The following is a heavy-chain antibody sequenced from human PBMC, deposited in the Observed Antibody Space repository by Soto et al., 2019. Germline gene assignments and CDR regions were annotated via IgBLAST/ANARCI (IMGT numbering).Heavy chain of an antibody. CDR1: GFTLGSYW. V-gene: IGHV3-7*03. D-gene: IGHD2-2*03. Sequence: EVQLVASGGGLVQPGGSPRLSCEASGFTLGSYWMNWVRQAPGKGLEWVANIKQDGGEKYYVDSVKGRFTISRDNAKRSLYLQMNILTAEDTAVYYCAREYGGYRNWYFDLWGRGTPVTVS. J-gene: IGHJ2*01. CDR2: IKQDGGEK. CDR3: AREYGGYRNWYFDL.